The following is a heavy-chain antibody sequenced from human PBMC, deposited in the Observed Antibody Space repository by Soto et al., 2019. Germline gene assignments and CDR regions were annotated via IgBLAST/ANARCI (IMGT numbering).Heavy chain of an antibody. CDR1: GGSFSGYY. J-gene: IGHJ6*02. V-gene: IGHV4-34*01. Sequence: SETLSLTCAVYGGSFSGYYWSWIRQPPGKGLEWIGEINHSGSTNYNPSLKSRVTISVDTSKNQFSLKLSSVTAADTAVYYCARVVTIFGSYYYGMDVWGQGTTVTVSS. D-gene: IGHD3-3*01. CDR3: ARVVTIFGSYYYGMDV. CDR2: INHSGST.